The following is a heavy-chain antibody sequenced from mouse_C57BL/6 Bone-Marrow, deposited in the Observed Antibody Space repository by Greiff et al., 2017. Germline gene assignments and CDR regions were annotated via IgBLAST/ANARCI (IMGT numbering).Heavy chain of an antibody. CDR3: ARGNFDY. Sequence: EVTLMESGGGLVKPGGSLKLSCAASGFTFSDYGMHWVRQAPEQGLEWVAYISSAGSTISYADTVKGRFTISRDNAKNTLFLQMTSLRSEDTAMYYCARGNFDYWGQGTTLAVSS. V-gene: IGHV5-17*01. CDR2: ISSAGSTI. J-gene: IGHJ2*01. CDR1: GFTFSDYG.